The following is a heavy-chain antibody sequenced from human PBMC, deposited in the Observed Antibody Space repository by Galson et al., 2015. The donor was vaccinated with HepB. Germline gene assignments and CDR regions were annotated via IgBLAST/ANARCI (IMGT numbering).Heavy chain of an antibody. J-gene: IGHJ4*02. CDR1: GYSFTSYW. V-gene: IGHV5-51*01. D-gene: IGHD3-3*01. CDR2: IYPGDSDT. Sequence: QSGAEVKKPGESLKISCKGSGYSFTSYWIGWVRQMPGKGLEWMGIIYPGDSDTRYSPSFQGQVTISADKSISTAYLQWSSLQASDTAVYYCARGPTNTYDFWSGYYTVWGQGTLVTVSS. CDR3: ARGPTNTYDFWSGYYTV.